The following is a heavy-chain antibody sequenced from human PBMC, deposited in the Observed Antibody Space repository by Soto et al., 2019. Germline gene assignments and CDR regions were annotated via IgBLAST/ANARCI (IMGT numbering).Heavy chain of an antibody. D-gene: IGHD3-22*01. J-gene: IGHJ3*02. V-gene: IGHV1-69*06. CDR1: GGTFSSYA. CDR2: IIPIFGTA. Sequence: GASVKVSCKASGGTFSSYAISWVRQAPGQGLEWMGGIIPIFGTANYAQKFQGRVTITADKSTSTAYMELSSLRSEDTAVYYCARNRNYYDSSGYSGGAFDIWGQGTMVTVSS. CDR3: ARNRNYYDSSGYSGGAFDI.